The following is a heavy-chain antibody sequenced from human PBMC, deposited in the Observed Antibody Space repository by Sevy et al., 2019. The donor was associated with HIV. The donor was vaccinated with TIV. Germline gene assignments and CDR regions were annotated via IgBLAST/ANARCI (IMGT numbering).Heavy chain of an antibody. CDR1: GFTFSGSA. CDR3: TSRFGGYYYDSSGYYDQGAGAFDI. CDR2: IRSKANSYAT. D-gene: IGHD3-22*01. J-gene: IGHJ3*02. V-gene: IGHV3-73*01. Sequence: GGSLRLSCAASGFTFSGSAMHWVRQASGKGLEWVGRIRSKANSYATAYAASVKGRFTISRDDSKNTAYLQMNSLKTEDTAVYYCTSRFGGYYYDSSGYYDQGAGAFDIRGQGTMVTVSS.